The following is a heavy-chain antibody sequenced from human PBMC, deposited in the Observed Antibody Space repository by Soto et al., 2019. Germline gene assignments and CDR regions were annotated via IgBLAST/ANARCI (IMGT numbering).Heavy chain of an antibody. CDR3: ARNMDYYYGPGSGNGHGF. Sequence: QVQLVQSGAEVKEPGDSVRVSCEASGYTFTAYYIHWVRQAPGQGLEWMGCINPKFGDTTYAQDFQGRVSMTRDMSISTVYMEVSRLTSDDTAIYYCARNMDYYYGPGSGNGHGFWGQGTTVTVFS. J-gene: IGHJ6*02. D-gene: IGHD3-10*01. CDR2: INPKFGDT. V-gene: IGHV1-2*02. CDR1: GYTFTAYY.